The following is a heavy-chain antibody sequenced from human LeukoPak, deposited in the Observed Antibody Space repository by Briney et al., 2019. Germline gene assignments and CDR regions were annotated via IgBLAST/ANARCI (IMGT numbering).Heavy chain of an antibody. CDR3: ARANYDSRAYTYYFDS. Sequence: GGSLRLSCAASGFTFSIYEMIWVRQAPGKGLEWVSYITSSGSTIYYADSVKGRFTISRDNAKNSLYLQMNSLRAEDTAIYYCARANYDSRAYTYYFDSWGQGTLVTVSS. D-gene: IGHD3-22*01. J-gene: IGHJ4*02. V-gene: IGHV3-48*03. CDR1: GFTFSIYE. CDR2: ITSSGSTI.